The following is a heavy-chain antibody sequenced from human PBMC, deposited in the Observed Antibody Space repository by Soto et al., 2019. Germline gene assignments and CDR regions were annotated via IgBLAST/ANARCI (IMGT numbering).Heavy chain of an antibody. V-gene: IGHV4-59*01. Sequence: PSETLSLTCTVSGGSISSYYWSWIRQPPGKGLEWIGYIYYSGSTNYNPSLKSRVTISVDTSKNQFSLKLSSVTAADTAVYYCARVNSSGYHYYYYYGMDVWGQGTTVTVSS. CDR2: IYYSGST. D-gene: IGHD3-22*01. CDR1: GGSISSYY. J-gene: IGHJ6*02. CDR3: ARVNSSGYHYYYYYGMDV.